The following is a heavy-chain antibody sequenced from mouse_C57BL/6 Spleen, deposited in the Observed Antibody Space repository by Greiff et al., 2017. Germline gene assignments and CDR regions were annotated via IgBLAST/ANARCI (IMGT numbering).Heavy chain of an antibody. Sequence: QVQLKESGLGLVAPSQRLSIPCTVPGFSFISHGVDWFRRSPGKGLEWLGVIWGGGSTHYNSDIMSRMSICTNKYESQVFLKMNSLQTDDTVMYYCAKHEGYYAMDYWGQGTSVTVSS. V-gene: IGHV2-9*01. J-gene: IGHJ4*01. CDR1: GFSFISHG. CDR3: AKHEGYYAMDY. CDR2: IWGGGST.